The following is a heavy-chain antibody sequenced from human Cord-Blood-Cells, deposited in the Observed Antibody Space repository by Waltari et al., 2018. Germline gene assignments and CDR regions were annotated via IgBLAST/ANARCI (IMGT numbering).Heavy chain of an antibody. D-gene: IGHD3-10*01. J-gene: IGHJ2*01. CDR3: ARHYGSGSYYWYFDL. CDR2: IYYSGST. CDR1: GGPFSSSRYS. V-gene: IGHV4-39*01. Sequence: QLQLQESGPGLVKPSETLSLTCTVSGGPFSSSRYSWGLIRQPPGKGLEWIGSIYYSGSTYYNPSLKSRVTISVDTSKNQFSLKLSSVTAADTAVYYCARHYGSGSYYWYFDLWGRGTLVTVSS.